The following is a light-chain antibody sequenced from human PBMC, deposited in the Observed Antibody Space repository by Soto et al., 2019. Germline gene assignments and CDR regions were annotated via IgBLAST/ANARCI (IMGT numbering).Light chain of an antibody. CDR1: SSDVGSYDY. V-gene: IGLV2-14*01. Sequence: QSVLTQPASVSGSPGQSITISCTGTSSDVGSYDYVSWYQQHPGKAPNLMIYEVSKRPSGVSNLFSGSKAGNTASLTISGLQAEDEADYYCSSYTSSGTYVFGPGTKLTVL. J-gene: IGLJ1*01. CDR3: SSYTSSGTYV. CDR2: EVS.